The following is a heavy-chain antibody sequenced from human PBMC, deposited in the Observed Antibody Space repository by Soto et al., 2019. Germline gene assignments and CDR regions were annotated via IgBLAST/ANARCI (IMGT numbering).Heavy chain of an antibody. Sequence: ASVKVSCKASGYTFTSYAMHWVRQAPGQRLEWMGWINAGNGNTKYSQKFQGRVTITRDTSASTAYMELSSLRSEDTAVYYCARYIVGVTAADYWGQGTLATVSS. J-gene: IGHJ4*02. CDR3: ARYIVGVTAADY. V-gene: IGHV1-3*01. CDR1: GYTFTSYA. CDR2: INAGNGNT. D-gene: IGHD2-21*02.